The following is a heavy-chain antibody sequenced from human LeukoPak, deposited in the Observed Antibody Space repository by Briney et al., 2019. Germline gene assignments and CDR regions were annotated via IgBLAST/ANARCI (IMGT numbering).Heavy chain of an antibody. D-gene: IGHD6-19*01. CDR3: ARDLVIAVAGIYGMDV. J-gene: IGHJ6*02. CDR2: INQDGSEK. V-gene: IGHV3-7*01. CDR1: GFTFSRYW. Sequence: GGSLRLSCAASGFTFSRYWMSWVRQAPGEGLEWVANINQDGSEKYYVDSVKGRFTISRDNAKNSLYLQMISLRAEDTAVYYCARDLVIAVAGIYGMDVWGQGTTVTVSS.